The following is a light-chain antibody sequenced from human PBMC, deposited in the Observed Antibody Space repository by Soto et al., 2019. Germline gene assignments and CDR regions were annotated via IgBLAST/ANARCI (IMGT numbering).Light chain of an antibody. CDR2: GAS. CDR1: QSVSSSY. CDR3: QQYGGSPWT. V-gene: IGKV3-20*01. Sequence: ESVLTQSPGTLSLSAEERATLSCRASQSVSSSYLAWYQQKPGRAPRLLIYGASNRATGIPDRFSGSGSGTDFTLTISGLEPEDFAVFYCQQYGGSPWTFGQGTKVDIK. J-gene: IGKJ1*01.